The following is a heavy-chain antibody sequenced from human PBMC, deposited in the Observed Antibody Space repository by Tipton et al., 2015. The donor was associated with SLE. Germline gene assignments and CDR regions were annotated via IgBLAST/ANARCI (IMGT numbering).Heavy chain of an antibody. Sequence: TLSLTCTVSGGSISSNNYYWDWIRQPPGKGLEWIGNIYYSGSTYYNPSLKSRVTISLDTSENQFSLKLNSVTAADTAVYYCAREPIVGTAAYYFDYWGQGFLVTVSS. CDR3: AREPIVGTAAYYFDY. CDR1: GGSISSNNYY. J-gene: IGHJ4*02. V-gene: IGHV4-39*07. D-gene: IGHD1-26*01. CDR2: IYYSGST.